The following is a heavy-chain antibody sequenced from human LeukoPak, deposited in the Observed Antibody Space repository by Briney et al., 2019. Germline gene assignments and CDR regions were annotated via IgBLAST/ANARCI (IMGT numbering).Heavy chain of an antibody. CDR1: GGSISSGGYY. J-gene: IGHJ4*02. V-gene: IGHV4-31*03. Sequence: SQTLSLTCTVSGGSISSGGYYWSWIRQHPGRGLEWIGYIYYSGSTYYNPSLKSRVTISVDTSKNQFSLKLSSVTAADTAVYYCARAFIAVAGYFDYWGQGTLVTVSS. CDR3: ARAFIAVAGYFDY. CDR2: IYYSGST. D-gene: IGHD6-19*01.